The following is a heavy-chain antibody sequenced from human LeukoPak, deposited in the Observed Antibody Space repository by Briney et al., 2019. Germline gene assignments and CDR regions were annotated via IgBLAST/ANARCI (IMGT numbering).Heavy chain of an antibody. Sequence: GASVKVSCKASGYNFATYGISWVRQAPGQGLEWMGWFAPYNTNGNSAQKFQGRLTMTTDTSTSTASMELRSLRSDDTAVYYCTRDPRHKYGNFDNWGQGTLVTVSS. D-gene: IGHD6-6*01. J-gene: IGHJ4*02. CDR2: FAPYNTNG. CDR1: GYNFATYG. CDR3: TRDPRHKYGNFDN. V-gene: IGHV1-18*01.